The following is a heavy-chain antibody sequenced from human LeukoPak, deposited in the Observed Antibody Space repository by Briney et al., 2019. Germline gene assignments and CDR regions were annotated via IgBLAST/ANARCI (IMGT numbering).Heavy chain of an antibody. CDR1: GYSISIGYY. V-gene: IGHV4-38-2*02. Sequence: PSETLSLTCTVSGYSISIGYYWGWIRQPPGKGLDWIGHMYHNGITYYNPSLKSRVTISVDTSKNQFSLKLSSVTAADTAVYYCARVSDYVWGSPFDYWGQGTLVTVSS. D-gene: IGHD3-16*01. CDR2: MYHNGIT. J-gene: IGHJ4*02. CDR3: ARVSDYVWGSPFDY.